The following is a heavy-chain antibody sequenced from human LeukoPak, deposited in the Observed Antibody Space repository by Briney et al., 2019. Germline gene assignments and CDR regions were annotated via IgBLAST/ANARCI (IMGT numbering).Heavy chain of an antibody. J-gene: IGHJ4*02. CDR2: ISGSGGST. V-gene: IGHV3-23*01. Sequence: SGGSLRLSCAASGFTFTSYSMAWVRQAPGKGLEWVSAISGSGGSTYYADSVKGRFTISRDNSKNTLYLQMNSLRAEDTAVYYCAKGGDKGPLDDYWGQGTLVTVSS. CDR3: AKGGDKGPLDDY. CDR1: GFTFTSYS. D-gene: IGHD3-16*01.